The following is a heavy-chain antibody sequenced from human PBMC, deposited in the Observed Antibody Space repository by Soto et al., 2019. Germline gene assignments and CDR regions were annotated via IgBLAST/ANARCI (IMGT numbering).Heavy chain of an antibody. D-gene: IGHD6-19*01. J-gene: IGHJ5*02. V-gene: IGHV1-2*04. Sequence: ASVKVSCKASGYTFTGYYMHWVRQAPGQGLEWMGWINPNSGGTNYAQKFQGWVTMTRDTSISTAYMELSRPRSDDTAVYYCARGTGYSSGNWFDPWGQGTLVTVSS. CDR2: INPNSGGT. CDR1: GYTFTGYY. CDR3: ARGTGYSSGNWFDP.